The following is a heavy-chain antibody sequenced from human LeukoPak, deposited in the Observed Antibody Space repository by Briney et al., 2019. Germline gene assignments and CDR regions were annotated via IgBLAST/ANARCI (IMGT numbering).Heavy chain of an antibody. Sequence: PGGSLRLSCAASGNYWMHWVRQAPGKGLLWVSHINSDGSWTSYADSVKGRFTISKDNAKNTVYLQMNNLRAEDTAVYYCVSFYETGWGRGTLVTVSS. CDR1: GNYW. V-gene: IGHV3-74*01. CDR2: INSDGSWT. CDR3: VSFYETG. D-gene: IGHD2/OR15-2a*01. J-gene: IGHJ4*02.